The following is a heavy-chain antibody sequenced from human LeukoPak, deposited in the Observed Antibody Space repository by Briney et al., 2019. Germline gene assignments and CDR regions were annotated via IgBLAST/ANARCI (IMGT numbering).Heavy chain of an antibody. V-gene: IGHV3-23*01. J-gene: IGHJ3*02. D-gene: IGHD1-26*01. CDR2: IGGSGYST. Sequence: GGSLRLSCAASGFTFSSYAMSWVRQAPGKGLEWVSGIGGSGYSTYYADSVKGRFTISRDNSKNTLYLQMSGLTVDDTAVYYCARCSGSYISPFDIWGQGTMVTVSS. CDR1: GFTFSSYA. CDR3: ARCSGSYISPFDI.